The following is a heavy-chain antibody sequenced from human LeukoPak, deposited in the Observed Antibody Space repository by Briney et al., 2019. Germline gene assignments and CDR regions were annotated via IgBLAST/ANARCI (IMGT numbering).Heavy chain of an antibody. V-gene: IGHV1-46*01. CDR3: ARDPEANWRYFDY. CDR2: INPNGGST. D-gene: IGHD1-20*01. Sequence: ASVKVSCKASGYKFTSYYMHWVRQAPGQGLEWMGVINPNGGSTTYAQRFQGRVTMTRDTSTTTAYMEMSSLRSEDTAVYFCARDPEANWRYFDYWGQGTLVTVSS. J-gene: IGHJ4*02. CDR1: GYKFTSYY.